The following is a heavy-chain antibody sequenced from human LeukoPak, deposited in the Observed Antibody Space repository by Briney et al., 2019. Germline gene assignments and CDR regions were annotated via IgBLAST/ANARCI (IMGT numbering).Heavy chain of an antibody. Sequence: GGSLRLSCAASGFTFSSYGMHWVRQAPGKRPEWVAFIRYDGSNKYYADSVKRRFTISRDNAKNSLYLQMNSLRAEDTAVYYCARLVATNYYDYWGQGTLVSVSS. CDR1: GFTFSSYG. CDR3: ARLVATNYYDY. D-gene: IGHD5-12*01. CDR2: IRYDGSNK. J-gene: IGHJ4*02. V-gene: IGHV3-30*02.